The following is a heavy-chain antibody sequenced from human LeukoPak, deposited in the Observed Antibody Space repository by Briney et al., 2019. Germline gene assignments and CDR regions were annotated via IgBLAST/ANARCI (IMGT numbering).Heavy chain of an antibody. J-gene: IGHJ5*01. Sequence: GGSLRLSCAASLFTFTSYTLYWVRQAPGQGLEWVSSISGSRTDIYYADSVKGRFTISRDNAKNSLYLQMHSLRAEDTVEYHCARDYCSGSPNWSDSWGQGTLVTVSS. CDR3: ARDYCSGSPNWSDS. CDR1: LFTFTSYT. V-gene: IGHV3-21*01. D-gene: IGHD3-10*01. CDR2: ISGSRTDI.